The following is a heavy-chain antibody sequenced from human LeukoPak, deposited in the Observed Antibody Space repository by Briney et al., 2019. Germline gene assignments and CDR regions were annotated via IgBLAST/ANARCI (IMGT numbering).Heavy chain of an antibody. CDR1: GGSFSGYY. V-gene: IGHV4-59*01. Sequence: SETLPLTCAVYGGSFSGYYWSWIRQPPGKGLEWIGYIYYSGSTNYNPSLKSRVTISVDTSKNQFSLKLSSVTAADTAAYYCARSSRDPFDYWGQGTLVTVSS. D-gene: IGHD5-24*01. CDR2: IYYSGST. CDR3: ARSSRDPFDY. J-gene: IGHJ4*02.